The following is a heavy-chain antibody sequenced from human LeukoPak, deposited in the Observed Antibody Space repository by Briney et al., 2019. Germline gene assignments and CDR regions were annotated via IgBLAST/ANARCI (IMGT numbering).Heavy chain of an antibody. Sequence: GGSLRLSCAASGFTVSSNYMSWVRQAPGKGLVWVSRINTDGSSTSYADSVKGRFTISRDNAKNTLYLQMNSLRAEDTAVYYCARGIGGPTPGNYWGQGTLVTVSS. CDR1: GFTVSSNY. J-gene: IGHJ4*02. D-gene: IGHD3-10*01. V-gene: IGHV3-74*01. CDR2: INTDGSST. CDR3: ARGIGGPTPGNY.